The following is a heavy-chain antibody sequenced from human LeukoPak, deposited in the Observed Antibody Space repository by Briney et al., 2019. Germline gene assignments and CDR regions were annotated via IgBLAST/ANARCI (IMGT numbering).Heavy chain of an antibody. J-gene: IGHJ4*02. Sequence: SVKVSCKASGGTFSSYAISWVRQAPGQGLEWMGGIIPIFGTANYAQKFQGRVAITADKSTSTAYMELSSLRSEDTAVYYCAADSGYSYGLFDYWGQGTLVTVSS. CDR2: IIPIFGTA. V-gene: IGHV1-69*06. D-gene: IGHD5-18*01. CDR1: GGTFSSYA. CDR3: AADSGYSYGLFDY.